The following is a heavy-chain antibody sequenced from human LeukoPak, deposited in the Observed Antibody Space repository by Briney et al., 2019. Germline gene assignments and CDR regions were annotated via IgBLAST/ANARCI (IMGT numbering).Heavy chain of an antibody. CDR2: IKSDGSGT. CDR1: EFTFSVYW. Sequence: GGSLRLSCAVSEFTFSVYWMHWVRQAPGKGLVWVSRIKSDGSGTTYADSVKGRFTISRDSAKNTLYLQMNSLRAEDTAVYYCAYSYGSNYFDYWGQGTLVTVSS. J-gene: IGHJ4*02. CDR3: AYSYGSNYFDY. D-gene: IGHD5-18*01. V-gene: IGHV3-74*03.